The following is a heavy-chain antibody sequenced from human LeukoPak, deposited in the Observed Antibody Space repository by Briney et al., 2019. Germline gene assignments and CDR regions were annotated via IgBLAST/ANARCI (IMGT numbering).Heavy chain of an antibody. CDR1: GYTFTSYG. CDR3: ARDLGINFIRPLDY. D-gene: IGHD6-13*01. V-gene: IGHV1-18*01. Sequence: GASVNVSCKASGYTFTSYGISWVRQAPGQGLEWMGWISAYNGNTNYAQKLQGRVTMTTDTSTSTAYMELRSLRSDDTAVYYCARDLGINFIRPLDYWGQGTLVTVSS. J-gene: IGHJ4*02. CDR2: ISAYNGNT.